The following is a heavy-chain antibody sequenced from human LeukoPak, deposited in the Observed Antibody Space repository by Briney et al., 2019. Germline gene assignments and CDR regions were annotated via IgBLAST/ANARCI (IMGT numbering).Heavy chain of an antibody. J-gene: IGHJ4*02. CDR2: INHSGST. CDR3: ARYDHDSSGYYYLDY. Sequence: SETLSLTCAVYGGSFSGYYWSWIRQPPGKGLEWIGEINHSGSTNYTPSLKSRVTISVDTSKNQFSLKLSSVAAADTAVYYCARYDHDSSGYYYLDYWGQGTLVTVSS. CDR1: GGSFSGYY. V-gene: IGHV4-34*01. D-gene: IGHD3-22*01.